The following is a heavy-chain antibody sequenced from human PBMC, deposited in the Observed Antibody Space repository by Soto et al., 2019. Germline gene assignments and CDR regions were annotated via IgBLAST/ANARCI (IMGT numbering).Heavy chain of an antibody. D-gene: IGHD6-13*01. CDR2: IYTSGST. CDR1: VGSISSYY. Sequence: PAESLSLTCTVPVGSISSYYWSWIRQPAGKGLEWIGRIYTSGSTNYNPSLKSRVTMSVDTSKNQFSLKLSSVTAADTAVYYCARDSGIAAAAWFDPWGQGTLVTVSS. CDR3: ARDSGIAAAAWFDP. V-gene: IGHV4-4*07. J-gene: IGHJ5*02.